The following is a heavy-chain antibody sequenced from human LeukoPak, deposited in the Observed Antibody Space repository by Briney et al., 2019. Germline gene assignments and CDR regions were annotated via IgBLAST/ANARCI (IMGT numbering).Heavy chain of an antibody. J-gene: IGHJ3*02. CDR3: ARNIPNYYDSSGYYRRGAFDI. CDR2: IYHSGST. Sequence: SETLSLTCTVSGGSISGYYWGWIRQPPGKGLEWIGSIYHSGSTYYNPSLKSRVTISVDTSKNQFSLKLSSVTAADTAVYYCARNIPNYYDSSGYYRRGAFDIWGQGTMVTVSS. CDR1: GGSISGYY. V-gene: IGHV4-38-2*02. D-gene: IGHD3-22*01.